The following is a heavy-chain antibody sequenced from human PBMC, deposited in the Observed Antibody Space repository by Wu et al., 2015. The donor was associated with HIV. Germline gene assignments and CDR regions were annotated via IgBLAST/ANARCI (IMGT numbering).Heavy chain of an antibody. V-gene: IGHV1-69*05. CDR3: ATHPGWTGVLDAFDM. J-gene: IGHJ3*02. CDR1: GGTFSSYA. Sequence: QVHLVQSGAEVKKPGSSVKVSCKASGGTFSSYAISWVRQAPGQGLEWMGGIIPIVGTPRYAQRFHGRVTISTDEDTSTAYMEVSNLKYEDSAVYYCATHPGWTGVLDAFDMWGQGTLVTVSS. CDR2: IIPIVGTP. D-gene: IGHD3/OR15-3a*01.